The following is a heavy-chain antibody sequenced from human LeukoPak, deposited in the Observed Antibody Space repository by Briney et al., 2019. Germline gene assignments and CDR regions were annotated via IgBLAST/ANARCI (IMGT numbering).Heavy chain of an antibody. V-gene: IGHV3-7*01. Sequence: AGGSLRLSCAASGFTFSSYWMSWVRQAPGKGLEWVANIKQDGIEKYYVDSVKGRFTISRDNAKNSLYLQMNSLRAEDTAVYYCARFITGNPNRFYYYYMDVWGKGTTVTVSS. D-gene: IGHD1-20*01. CDR2: IKQDGIEK. J-gene: IGHJ6*03. CDR3: ARFITGNPNRFYYYYMDV. CDR1: GFTFSSYW.